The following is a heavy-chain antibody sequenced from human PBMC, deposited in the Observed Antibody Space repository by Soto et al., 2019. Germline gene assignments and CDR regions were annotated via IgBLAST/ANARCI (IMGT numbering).Heavy chain of an antibody. CDR1: DGSISSYDW. V-gene: IGHV4-4*02. CDR2: MYHSGGA. J-gene: IGHJ4*02. D-gene: IGHD3-3*01. Sequence: SETLSLTCVVSDGSISSYDWWTWVRRPPGKGLEWIGKMYHSGGADYSPSLKSRVTISADSSKNHFSLRLTAVTAADTAVYYCATGNVDSMLEYWGQGTQVTVSS. CDR3: ATGNVDSMLEY.